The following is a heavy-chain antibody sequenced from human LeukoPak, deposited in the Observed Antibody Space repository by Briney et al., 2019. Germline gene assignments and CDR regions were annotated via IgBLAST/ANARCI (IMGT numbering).Heavy chain of an antibody. CDR2: IYPGDSDT. V-gene: IGHV5-51*01. J-gene: IGHJ4*02. Sequence: GESLKISCKGSGYTSTNFWIGWLRQMPGKGLEWMGIIYPGDSDTRYSPSFQGQVTISADKSISTAYLQWSSLKASDTAMYYCARRYDNSEYFTYWGQGTLVTVSS. D-gene: IGHD3-22*01. CDR1: GYTSTNFW. CDR3: ARRYDNSEYFTY.